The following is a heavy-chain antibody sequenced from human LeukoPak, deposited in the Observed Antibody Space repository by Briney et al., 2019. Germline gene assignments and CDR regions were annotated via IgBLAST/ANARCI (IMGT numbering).Heavy chain of an antibody. J-gene: IGHJ4*02. D-gene: IGHD1-26*01. CDR2: INPSGGST. V-gene: IGHV1-46*01. CDR3: ARGEWELRVDY. CDR1: GYTFTSYY. Sequence: ASVKVSCKASGYTFTSYYMHWVRQAPGQRREWMGMINPSGGSTRYAQKFQGRVTMTRDTSTSTVYMELSSLRSEDTAVYYCARGEWELRVDYWGQGTLVTVSS.